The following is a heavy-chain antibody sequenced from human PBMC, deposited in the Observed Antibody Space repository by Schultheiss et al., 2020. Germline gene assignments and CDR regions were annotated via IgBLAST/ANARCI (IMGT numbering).Heavy chain of an antibody. CDR1: GGTFSTYS. J-gene: IGHJ6*02. CDR3: ARLYCSSASCYQSYGLDV. V-gene: IGHV1-69*02. CDR2: IIPIRGIP. Sequence: SVKVSCKASGGTFSTYSISWVRQAPGQGLEWMGKIIPIRGIPNYAQKFQGRVTITADTSTVYMELSSLRSEDTAVYYCARLYCSSASCYQSYGLDVWGQGTTVTVS. D-gene: IGHD2-2*01.